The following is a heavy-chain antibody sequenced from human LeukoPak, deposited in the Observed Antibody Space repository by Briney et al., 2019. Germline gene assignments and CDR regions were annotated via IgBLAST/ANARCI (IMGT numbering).Heavy chain of an antibody. V-gene: IGHV3-30*02. CDR3: AKGANIGWSYFDY. CDR2: IRNDGSNE. D-gene: IGHD4/OR15-4a*01. CDR1: GFTFSTYG. Sequence: GGSLRLSCAASGFTFSTYGVHWVRQAPGKGLEWVAFIRNDGSNEYYADSVKGRFTISRDNSKNTLYLQMNSLRAEDTALYYCAKGANIGWSYFDYWGQGTLVTVSS. J-gene: IGHJ4*02.